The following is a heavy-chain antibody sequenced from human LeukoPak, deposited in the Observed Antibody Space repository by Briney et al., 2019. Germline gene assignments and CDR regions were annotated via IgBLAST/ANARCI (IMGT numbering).Heavy chain of an antibody. CDR3: VRHYVLHIVGPSY. Sequence: SETLSLTCTVSGASISSSNFYWDWIRQSPGKGLEWIGNIYYGETTSYNPSFKSRVTISVDSSKNQFSLKVNSVTAANTAMYFCVRHYVLHIVGPSYWGQGILVTVSS. CDR2: IYYGETT. J-gene: IGHJ4*02. CDR1: GASISSSNFY. D-gene: IGHD1-26*01. V-gene: IGHV4-39*01.